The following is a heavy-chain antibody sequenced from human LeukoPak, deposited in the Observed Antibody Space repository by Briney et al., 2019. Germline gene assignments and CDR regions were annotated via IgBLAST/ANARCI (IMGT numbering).Heavy chain of an antibody. CDR2: ISYDGSNK. CDR1: GFTFSSYG. CDR3: AKAARFGEFSGFDY. Sequence: GGSLRLSCAASGFTFSSYGMHWVRQAPGKGLEWVAVISYDGSNKYYADSVKGRFTISRDNSKNTLYLQMNSLRAEDTAVYYCAKAARFGEFSGFDYWGQGTLVTVSS. D-gene: IGHD3-10*01. V-gene: IGHV3-30*18. J-gene: IGHJ4*02.